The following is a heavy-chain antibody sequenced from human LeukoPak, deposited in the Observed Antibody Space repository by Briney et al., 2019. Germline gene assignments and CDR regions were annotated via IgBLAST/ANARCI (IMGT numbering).Heavy chain of an antibody. J-gene: IGHJ1*01. CDR2: ISGSGSST. V-gene: IGHV3-23*01. CDR1: GFTFSSYA. Sequence: PGGSLRLSCAASGFTFSSYAMSWVRQAPGQGLEWVSAISGSGSSTYYADSVKGRFTISRDNSKNTLYLQMNSLRAEDTAVYYCAKGDSPYDSSGYYLGYFQHWGQGTLVTVSS. D-gene: IGHD3-22*01. CDR3: AKGDSPYDSSGYYLGYFQH.